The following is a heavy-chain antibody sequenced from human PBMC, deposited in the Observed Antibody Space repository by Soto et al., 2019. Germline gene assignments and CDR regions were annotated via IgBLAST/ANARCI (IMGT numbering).Heavy chain of an antibody. D-gene: IGHD3-9*01. V-gene: IGHV4-34*01. CDR3: ARGVTGYYDILTGYYWEKEYFDY. CDR1: GGSFSGYY. CDR2: INHSGST. J-gene: IGHJ4*02. Sequence: QVQLQQWGAGLLKPSETLSLTCAVYGGSFSGYYWSWIRQPPGKGLEWIGEINHSGSTNYNPSLKSRVTISVDTSKNQFSLKLSSVTAADTAVYYCARGVTGYYDILTGYYWEKEYFDYWGQGTLVTVSS.